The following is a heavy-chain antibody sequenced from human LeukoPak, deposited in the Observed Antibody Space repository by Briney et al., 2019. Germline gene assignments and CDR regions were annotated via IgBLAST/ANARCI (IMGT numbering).Heavy chain of an antibody. J-gene: IGHJ4*02. CDR3: ARAISAGDLEYYFDY. Sequence: PGGSLRLSCAASGSTFSSYSMNWVRQAPGKGLEWVSSISSSSNYIYYADSVKGRFTISRDNAKNSLYLQMNSLRAEDTAVYYCARAISAGDLEYYFDYRGQGTLVTVSS. CDR1: GSTFSSYS. CDR2: ISSSSNYI. V-gene: IGHV3-21*01. D-gene: IGHD6-13*01.